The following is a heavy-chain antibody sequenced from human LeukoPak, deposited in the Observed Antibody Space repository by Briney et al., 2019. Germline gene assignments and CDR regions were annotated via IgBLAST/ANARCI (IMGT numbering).Heavy chain of an antibody. CDR1: GFTVSSNY. V-gene: IGHV3-66*01. CDR3: ARDPDRSGFDY. CDR2: IYSDGST. J-gene: IGHJ4*02. D-gene: IGHD3-10*01. Sequence: PGGSLRLSCVASGFTVSSNYMSWVRQAPGKGLEWVSVIYSDGSTYYAGSVKGRFTISRDDSKNMLFLQMNCLRAEDTAVYYCARDPDRSGFDYWGQGTLVTVSS.